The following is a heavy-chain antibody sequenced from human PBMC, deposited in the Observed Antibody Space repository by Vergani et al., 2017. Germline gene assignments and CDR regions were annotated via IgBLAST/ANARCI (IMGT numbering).Heavy chain of an antibody. J-gene: IGHJ4*02. CDR2: IWYDGSNK. Sequence: QVQLVESGGGVVQPGRSLRLSCAASGFTFSSYGMHWVRQAPGKGLEWVAVIWYDGSNKYYADSVKGRFTISRDNSKNTLYLQMNSLRAEDTAVYYCANHYGSGSPFDYWGQGTLVTVSS. V-gene: IGHV3-33*06. D-gene: IGHD3-10*01. CDR3: ANHYGSGSPFDY. CDR1: GFTFSSYG.